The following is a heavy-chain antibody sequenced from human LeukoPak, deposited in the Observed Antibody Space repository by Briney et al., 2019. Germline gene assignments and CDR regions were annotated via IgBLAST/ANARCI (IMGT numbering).Heavy chain of an antibody. Sequence: GESLKISCKSSGYSFTSYWIGWVRQMPGKGLEWTGIIYPGDSDTRYSPSFQGQVTISADKSISTAYLQWSSLKASDTAIYYCARRLHDFWSFDYWGQGTLVTVSS. CDR3: ARRLHDFWSFDY. CDR2: IYPGDSDT. V-gene: IGHV5-51*01. D-gene: IGHD3-3*01. CDR1: GYSFTSYW. J-gene: IGHJ4*02.